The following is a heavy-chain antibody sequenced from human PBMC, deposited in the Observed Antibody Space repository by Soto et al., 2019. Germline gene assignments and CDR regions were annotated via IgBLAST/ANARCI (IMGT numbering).Heavy chain of an antibody. Sequence: QVQLVQSGAEVKKPGASVKVSCKASGYTFTGHYMHWVRQAPGQGLEWMGWITPNSGVTNYAQKFQGRVTMTRDTSISTAYMELSRLTSDDTAVYYCAKENGDLVNFDHWGQGTPVTVSS. CDR3: AKENGDLVNFDH. CDR2: ITPNSGVT. CDR1: GYTFTGHY. D-gene: IGHD4-17*01. J-gene: IGHJ5*02. V-gene: IGHV1-2*02.